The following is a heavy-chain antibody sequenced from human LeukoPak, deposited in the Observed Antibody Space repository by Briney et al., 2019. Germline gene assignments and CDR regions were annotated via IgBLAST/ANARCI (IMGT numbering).Heavy chain of an antibody. Sequence: SETLSLTCTASGASISSYYWSWIRQPAGKGLEWIGRIYTSGSTNYNPSLKSRVTMSVDTSKNQFSLNLSSVTAADTAVYYCARVGIAAAGRTYYFDYWGQGTLVTVSS. J-gene: IGHJ4*02. CDR3: ARVGIAAAGRTYYFDY. CDR2: IYTSGST. D-gene: IGHD6-13*01. V-gene: IGHV4-4*07. CDR1: GASISSYY.